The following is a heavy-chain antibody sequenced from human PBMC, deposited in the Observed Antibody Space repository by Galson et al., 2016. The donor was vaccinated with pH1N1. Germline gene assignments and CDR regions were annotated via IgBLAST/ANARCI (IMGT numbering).Heavy chain of an antibody. D-gene: IGHD6-13*01. CDR2: IGSSGNTI. J-gene: IGHJ4*02. CDR3: ARAIAAAGSL. Sequence: SLRLSCAASGFNFNVYDMNWVRQAPGKGLEWISYIGSSGNTIYYADSVKGRFTISRDNAKNSVYLQMNSLRAEDTAVYYWARAIAAAGSLWGQGTLVTVSS. V-gene: IGHV3-48*03. CDR1: GFNFNVYD.